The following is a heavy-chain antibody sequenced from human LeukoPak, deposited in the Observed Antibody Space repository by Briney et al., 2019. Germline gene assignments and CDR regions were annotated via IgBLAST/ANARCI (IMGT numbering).Heavy chain of an antibody. CDR1: GFTFSSYE. D-gene: IGHD3-3*01. CDR3: AKDISGDYDFCQMDV. Sequence: PGGSLRLSCAASGFTFSSYEMNWVRQAPGKGLEWVSYISSSGSTIYYADSVKGRFTISRDNAKNSLYLQMNSLRAEDMALYYCAKDISGDYDFCQMDVWGKGTTVTVSS. J-gene: IGHJ6*04. CDR2: ISSSGSTI. V-gene: IGHV3-48*03.